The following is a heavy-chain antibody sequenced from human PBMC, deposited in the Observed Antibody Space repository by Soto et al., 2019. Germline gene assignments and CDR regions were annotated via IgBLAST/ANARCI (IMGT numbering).Heavy chain of an antibody. D-gene: IGHD1-26*01. V-gene: IGHV4-59*08. CDR2: IPYSGTT. J-gene: IGHJ4*02. Sequence: QVQLQESGPGLVKPSETLSLTYTVSGGSISGYFWSWIRQPPGKGLEWIGLIPYSGTTDYNPSLKNLVTISVDTSKNHFSLKLSSVTAADTAVYYCARKGASGSYSNWGQGTLVTVSS. CDR1: GGSISGYF. CDR3: ARKGASGSYSN.